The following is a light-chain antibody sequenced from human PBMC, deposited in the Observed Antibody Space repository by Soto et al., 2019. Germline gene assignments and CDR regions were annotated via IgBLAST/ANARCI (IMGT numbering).Light chain of an antibody. J-gene: IGKJ1*01. CDR2: KAS. Sequence: DIQMTQSPSTLSASVGDRVTITCRASQSITTWLAWYQQKPGKAPKVLIYKASNLESGVPSRFGGSGSGAEFTSTISSLQPDAFATYYCQQYDTYSWTFGQGTKVEIK. V-gene: IGKV1-5*03. CDR3: QQYDTYSWT. CDR1: QSITTW.